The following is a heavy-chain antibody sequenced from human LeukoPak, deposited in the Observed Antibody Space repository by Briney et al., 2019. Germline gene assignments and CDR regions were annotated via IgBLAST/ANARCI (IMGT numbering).Heavy chain of an antibody. CDR2: INHSGSA. V-gene: IGHV4-34*01. D-gene: IGHD2-2*01. CDR3: AGGPSTYYSSTSCLLSWFDP. J-gene: IGHJ5*02. Sequence: SETLSLTCAVYGGSFSGYYWSWIRQPPGKGLEWIGEINHSGSANYNPSLKSRVTISVDTSKNQFSLKLSSVTAADTAVYYCAGGPSTYYSSTSCLLSWFDPWGQGTLVTVSS. CDR1: GGSFSGYY.